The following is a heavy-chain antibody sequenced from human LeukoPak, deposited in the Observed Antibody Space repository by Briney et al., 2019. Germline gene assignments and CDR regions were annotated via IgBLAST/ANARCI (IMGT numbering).Heavy chain of an antibody. CDR2: ISGSGGST. V-gene: IGHV3-23*01. CDR1: GFTFSSYA. D-gene: IGHD6-6*01. CDR3: ARAPLDSSSRAFDI. J-gene: IGHJ3*02. Sequence: GGSLRLSCAASGFTFSSYAMSWVRQVPGKGLEWVSGISGSGGSTYYADSVKGRFTISRDNSKNTLYVQMNSLRAEDTAVYYCARAPLDSSSRAFDIWGQGTMVTVSS.